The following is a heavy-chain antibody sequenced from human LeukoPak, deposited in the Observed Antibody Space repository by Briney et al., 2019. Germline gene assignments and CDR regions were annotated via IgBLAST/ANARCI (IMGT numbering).Heavy chain of an antibody. Sequence: ASVKVSCKASGYTFTRYAMNWVRKAPGQGLEWMGWINTNTGNPTYAQGFTGRFVFSLDTSVSTAYLQISSLKAEDTAVYYCARSYYYDSSAYYYGGFDYWGQGTLVTVSS. CDR1: GYTFTRYA. CDR2: INTNTGNP. J-gene: IGHJ4*02. V-gene: IGHV7-4-1*02. D-gene: IGHD3-22*01. CDR3: ARSYYYDSSAYYYGGFDY.